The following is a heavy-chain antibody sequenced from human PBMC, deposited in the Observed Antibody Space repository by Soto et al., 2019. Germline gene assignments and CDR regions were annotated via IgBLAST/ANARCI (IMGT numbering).Heavy chain of an antibody. J-gene: IGHJ6*02. CDR1: GYILTSYY. CDR2: INPSDGST. CDR3: ARVDCSSTSCYEAYYYYGMDV. Sequence: ASVKVSCKASGYILTSYYMHWVRQAPGQGLEWMGIINPSDGSTNYAQKFQGRVTMTRDTSTSTVYMELSSLRSEDTAVYYCARVDCSSTSCYEAYYYYGMDVWGQGTTVTVSS. V-gene: IGHV1-46*01. D-gene: IGHD2-2*01.